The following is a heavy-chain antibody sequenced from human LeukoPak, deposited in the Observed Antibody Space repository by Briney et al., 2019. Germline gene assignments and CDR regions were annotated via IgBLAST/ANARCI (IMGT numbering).Heavy chain of an antibody. CDR1: GFTFSSYS. V-gene: IGHV3-21*01. CDR2: VSSSSSYI. D-gene: IGHD4-17*01. J-gene: IGHJ5*02. Sequence: PGGSLRLSCAASGFTFSSYSMNWVRQAPGKGLEWVSSVSSSSSYIYYADSVKGRFTISRDNAKNSLYLQMNSLRAEDTAVYYCARDSDYGVYNWLDPWGQGTLVTVSS. CDR3: ARDSDYGVYNWLDP.